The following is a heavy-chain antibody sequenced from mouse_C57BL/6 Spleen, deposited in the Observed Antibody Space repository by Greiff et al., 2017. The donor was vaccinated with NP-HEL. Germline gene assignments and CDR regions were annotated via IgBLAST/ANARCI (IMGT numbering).Heavy chain of an antibody. J-gene: IGHJ2*01. D-gene: IGHD1-1*01. CDR2: VYPGDGDT. CDR3: ARFGTTVPFDY. Sequence: QVQLKQSGAELVKPGASVKISCKASGYAFSSYWMNWVKQRPGKGLEWIGQVYPGDGDTNYNGKFKGKATLTADKSSSTAYMQLSSLTSEDSAVYFCARFGTTVPFDYWGQGTTLTVSS. V-gene: IGHV1-80*01. CDR1: GYAFSSYW.